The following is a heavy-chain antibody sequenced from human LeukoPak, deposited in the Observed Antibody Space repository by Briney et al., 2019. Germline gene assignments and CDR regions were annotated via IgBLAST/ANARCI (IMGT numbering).Heavy chain of an antibody. CDR3: ARSYGDHKYFFDY. CDR1: DGSISTYY. J-gene: IGHJ4*01. Sequence: PSETLSLTCTVSDGSISTYYWSWIRQPPGKGLEWIGYIFYSGSTNYNPSLKSRVTISVDTSKNQFSLKVNSVTAADTAVYYCARSYGDHKYFFDYWGHGTLVTVSS. D-gene: IGHD4-17*01. CDR2: IFYSGST. V-gene: IGHV4-59*01.